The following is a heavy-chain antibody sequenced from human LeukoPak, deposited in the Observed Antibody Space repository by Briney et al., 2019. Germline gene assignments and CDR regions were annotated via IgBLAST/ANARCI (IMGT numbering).Heavy chain of an antibody. V-gene: IGHV1-24*01. CDR3: ARVGWQWLIPGAFDI. D-gene: IGHD6-19*01. CDR2: FDPEDGET. CDR1: GYTLTELS. Sequence: ASVEVSCKVSGYTLTELSMHWVRQAPGKGLEWMGGFDPEDGETIYAQKFQGRVTMTEDTSTDTAYMELSSLRSEDTAVYYCARVGWQWLIPGAFDIWGQGTMVTVSS. J-gene: IGHJ3*02.